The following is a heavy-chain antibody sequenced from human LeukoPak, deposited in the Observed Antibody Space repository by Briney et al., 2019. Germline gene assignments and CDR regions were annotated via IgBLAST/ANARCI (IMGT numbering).Heavy chain of an antibody. Sequence: SETLSLTCTVSGGSISSGDYYWSWIRQPPGKGLEWIGYIYYSGSTYYNPSLKSRVTISVDTSKNQFSLKLSSVTAADTAVYYCARRGALSDYGDYGPDFDYWGQGTLVTVSS. V-gene: IGHV4-30-4*01. J-gene: IGHJ4*02. CDR2: IYYSGST. CDR3: ARRGALSDYGDYGPDFDY. D-gene: IGHD4-17*01. CDR1: GGSISSGDYY.